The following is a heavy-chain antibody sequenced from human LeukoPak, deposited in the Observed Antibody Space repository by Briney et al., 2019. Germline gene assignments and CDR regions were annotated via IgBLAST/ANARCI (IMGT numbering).Heavy chain of an antibody. CDR1: GFTFSSYA. V-gene: IGHV3-30*09. D-gene: IGHD6-19*01. J-gene: IGHJ5*02. Sequence: PGGSLRLSCAASGFTFSSYAMHWVRQAPGKGLEWVAVISNDGSNKYYADSVKGRSAISRDNSKNTLYLQMNSLRAEDTAVYYCARGRRMNSSGLNWFDPWGQGTLVTVSS. CDR2: ISNDGSNK. CDR3: ARGRRMNSSGLNWFDP.